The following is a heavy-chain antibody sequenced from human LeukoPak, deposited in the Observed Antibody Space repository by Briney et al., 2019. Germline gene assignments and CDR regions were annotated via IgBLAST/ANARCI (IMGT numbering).Heavy chain of an antibody. J-gene: IGHJ6*04. V-gene: IGHV3-49*04. CDR2: IRSKAYGGTT. CDR3: TRDLLPGSQLLFVV. Sequence: GGSLRLSCTASGFTFGDYAMSWVRQAPGKGLEWVGFIRSKAYGGTTEYAASVKGRFTISRDDSKSIAYLQMNSLKTEDTAVYYCTRDLLPGSQLLFVVWGKGTTVTISS. CDR1: GFTFGDYA. D-gene: IGHD2-2*01.